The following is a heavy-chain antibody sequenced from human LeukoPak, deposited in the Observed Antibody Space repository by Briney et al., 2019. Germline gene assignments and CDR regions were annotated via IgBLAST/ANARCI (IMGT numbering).Heavy chain of an antibody. Sequence: PSETLSLTCAVYGGSFNGYYWSWIRQPPGKGLEWIGEINHSGSTNYNPSLKSRVTISVDTSKNRFSLKLSSVTAADTAVYYCARGLRWYFDLWGRGTLVTVSS. V-gene: IGHV4-34*01. CDR3: ARGLRWYFDL. CDR1: GGSFNGYY. J-gene: IGHJ2*01. CDR2: INHSGST.